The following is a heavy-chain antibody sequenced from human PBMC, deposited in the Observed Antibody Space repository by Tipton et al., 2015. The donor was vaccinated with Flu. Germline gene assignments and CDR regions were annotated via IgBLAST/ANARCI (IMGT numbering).Heavy chain of an antibody. CDR3: ARDWGRAVVGP. J-gene: IGHJ1*01. CDR1: GGSIGSYY. V-gene: IGHV4-4*08. CDR2: IYNSKYT. Sequence: TLSLTCTVSGGSIGSYYWNWIRQPPGKGLEWIGYIYNSKYTKYNPSFESRVTISVDTSRKQFSLQLWSVTAADTAVYYCARDWGRAVVGPWGQGTLVTVSS. D-gene: IGHD6-19*01.